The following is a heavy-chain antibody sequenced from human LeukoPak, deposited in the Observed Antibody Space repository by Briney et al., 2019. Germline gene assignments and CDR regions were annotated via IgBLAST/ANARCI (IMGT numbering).Heavy chain of an antibody. Sequence: GGSLRLSCAASGFTFSTYTIHWVRQAPGKGLEWVAVISSDGNNKYYADSVKGRFTISRDNSKNTLYLQMNSLRAEDTAVYYCARIRVTYFDYWGQGTLVTVSS. D-gene: IGHD2-21*02. CDR1: GFTFSTYT. J-gene: IGHJ4*02. CDR3: ARIRVTYFDY. CDR2: ISSDGNNK. V-gene: IGHV3-30-3*01.